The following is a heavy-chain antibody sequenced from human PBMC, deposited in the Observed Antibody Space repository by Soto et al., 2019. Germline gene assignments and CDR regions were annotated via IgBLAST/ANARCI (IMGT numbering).Heavy chain of an antibody. V-gene: IGHV4-31*03. CDR2: VYYSGSS. CDR3: AKLSCTSSTCYFPGWFDP. CDR1: GDSISGGASF. D-gene: IGHD2-2*01. Sequence: LSLTCTVSGDSISGGASFWSWIRQPPGKGLEWIANVYYSGSSYYNPSLKSRLTISVDTTKNQFSLQLKSMTAADTAVYYCAKLSCTSSTCYFPGWFDPWGQGTLVTVSS. J-gene: IGHJ5*02.